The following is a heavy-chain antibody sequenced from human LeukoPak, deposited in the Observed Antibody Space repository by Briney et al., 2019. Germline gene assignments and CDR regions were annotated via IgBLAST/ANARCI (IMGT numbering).Heavy chain of an antibody. CDR3: AKERAVVPRGRMDV. J-gene: IGHJ6*02. V-gene: IGHV3-23*01. CDR1: GFTFTSYA. D-gene: IGHD2-2*01. Sequence: GGSLRLSCGASGFTFTSYAMSWVRQAPGKGLEWVSGISGSGDNTYYADSVKGRFTISSDNSKNTLYLQMNGLRAEDTAVYYCAKERAVVPRGRMDVWGQGTTVFVSS. CDR2: ISGSGDNT.